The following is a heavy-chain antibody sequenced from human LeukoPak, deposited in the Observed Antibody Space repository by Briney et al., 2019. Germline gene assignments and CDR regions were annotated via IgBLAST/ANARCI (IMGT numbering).Heavy chain of an antibody. CDR1: GGTFSSYA. D-gene: IGHD3-16*02. Sequence: GSSVKVSCKASGGTFSSYAISWVRQAPGQGLEWMGGIIPIFGTANYAQKFQGRVTITTDESTSTAYMELSSLRSEDTAVYYCARSYRPNVSPDWYFDLWGRGTLVTVSS. CDR3: ARSYRPNVSPDWYFDL. CDR2: IIPIFGTA. V-gene: IGHV1-69*05. J-gene: IGHJ2*01.